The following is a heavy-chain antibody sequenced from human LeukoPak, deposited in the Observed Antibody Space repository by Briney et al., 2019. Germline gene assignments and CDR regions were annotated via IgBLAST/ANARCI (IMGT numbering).Heavy chain of an antibody. CDR2: ISYDGSNK. CDR3: ARDQGFYCSGGSCFSDAFDI. D-gene: IGHD2-15*01. J-gene: IGHJ3*02. CDR1: GFTFSSYA. V-gene: IGHV3-30*04. Sequence: PGRSLRLSCAASGFTFSSYAMHWVRQAPGKGLEWVAVISYDGSNKYDADSVKGRFTISRDNSKNTLYLQMNSLRAEDTAVYYCARDQGFYCSGGSCFSDAFDIWGQGTMVTVSS.